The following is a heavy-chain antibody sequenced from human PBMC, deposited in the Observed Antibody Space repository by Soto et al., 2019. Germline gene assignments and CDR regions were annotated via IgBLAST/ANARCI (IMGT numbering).Heavy chain of an antibody. V-gene: IGHV4-34*01. CDR1: GGSFSGYY. J-gene: IGHJ5*02. CDR2: INHSGST. D-gene: IGHD2-15*01. CDR3: ARVKWRCGSCYSGNWFAT. Sequence: SEPLSLTSAVYGGSFSGYYWSWIRQPPGKGLEWIGEINHSGSTNYNPSLKSRVTISVDTSKNQFSLKLSSVTDADTAVYYCARVKWRCGSCYSGNWFATRGQRTLVTV.